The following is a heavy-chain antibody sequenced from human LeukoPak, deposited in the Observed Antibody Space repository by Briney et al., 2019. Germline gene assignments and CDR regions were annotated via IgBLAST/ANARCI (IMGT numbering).Heavy chain of an antibody. J-gene: IGHJ4*02. D-gene: IGHD4-23*01. Sequence: GASVKVFCKASGYTFVNYGFSWVRQAPGQGLEWMGWINTYTGNTNYSQNFQGRVTMTTDASTNTAYMELRSLRSDDTAVYYCARDFLFGGKSHDPKGIDSWGQGTLVTVSS. CDR3: ARDFLFGGKSHDPKGIDS. CDR2: INTYTGNT. V-gene: IGHV1-18*01. CDR1: GYTFVNYG.